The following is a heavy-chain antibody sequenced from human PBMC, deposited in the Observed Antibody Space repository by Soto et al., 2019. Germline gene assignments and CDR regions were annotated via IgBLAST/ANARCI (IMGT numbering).Heavy chain of an antibody. J-gene: IGHJ4*02. Sequence: SVPTRDRPTHTLTMSGDLGGCPISKNTVSVGWVRQPPGRALEWLALIYWDDDTRFTPSLQNRLTVTKDTSKNQVVLTMTNVDPEDTGTYFCVHRVDYHDRIRFYRPLSDYWGQGTPVTVFS. V-gene: IGHV2-5*02. CDR1: GCPISKNTVS. CDR3: VHRVDYHDRIRFYRPLSDY. CDR2: IYWDDDT. D-gene: IGHD3-22*01.